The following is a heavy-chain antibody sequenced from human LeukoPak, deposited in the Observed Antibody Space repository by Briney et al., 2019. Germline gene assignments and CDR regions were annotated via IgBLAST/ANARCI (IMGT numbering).Heavy chain of an antibody. CDR2: MNPNSGNT. D-gene: IGHD3-10*01. J-gene: IGHJ4*02. CDR1: GYTFTSYD. Sequence: ASVKVSCKASGYTFTSYDINWVRQATGQGLEWMGWMNPNSGNTGYAQKFQGRVTMTRNTSISTAYMELSSPRSEDTAVYYCARGQSSDGYGPGPDFDYWGQGTLVTVSS. CDR3: ARGQSSDGYGPGPDFDY. V-gene: IGHV1-8*01.